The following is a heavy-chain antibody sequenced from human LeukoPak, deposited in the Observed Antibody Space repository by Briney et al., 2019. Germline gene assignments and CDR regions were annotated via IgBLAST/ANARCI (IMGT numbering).Heavy chain of an antibody. CDR1: GGSISSYY. D-gene: IGHD2-2*01. V-gene: IGHV4-59*01. Sequence: KPSETLSLTCTVSGGSISSYYWSWIRQPLGKGLEWIGYIYYSGSTNYNPSLKSRVTISVDTSKNQFSLKLSSVTAADTAVYYCARAGYCSSTSCYAGYFDYWGQGTLVTVSS. CDR2: IYYSGST. CDR3: ARAGYCSSTSCYAGYFDY. J-gene: IGHJ4*02.